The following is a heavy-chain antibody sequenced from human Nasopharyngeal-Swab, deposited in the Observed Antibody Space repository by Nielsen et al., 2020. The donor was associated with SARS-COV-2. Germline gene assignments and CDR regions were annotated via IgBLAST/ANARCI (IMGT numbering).Heavy chain of an antibody. Sequence: WIRQPPGKGLEWVSSISSSSSYIYYADSVKGRFTISRDNSKNTLYLQMNSLRAEDTAVYYCARHDGGVRGVIINGVDYWGQGTLVTVSS. D-gene: IGHD3-10*01. V-gene: IGHV3-21*01. CDR2: ISSSSSYI. J-gene: IGHJ4*02. CDR3: ARHDGGVRGVIINGVDY.